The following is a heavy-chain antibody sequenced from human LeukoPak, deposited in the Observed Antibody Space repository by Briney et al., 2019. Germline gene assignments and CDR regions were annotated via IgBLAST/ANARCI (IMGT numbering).Heavy chain of an antibody. CDR1: GGSISSYY. V-gene: IGHV4-59*01. CDR2: IYYSGST. J-gene: IGHJ6*02. CDR3: GXXXXXXXXXXLNYYYYYGMDV. Sequence: SETLSLTCTVSGGSISSYYWSWIRQPPGKGLEWIGYIYYSGSTNYNPSLKSRVTISVDTSKNQFSLKLRSVTAADTAVYYCGXXXXXXXXXXLNYYYYYGMDVWGQGTTVTVSS.